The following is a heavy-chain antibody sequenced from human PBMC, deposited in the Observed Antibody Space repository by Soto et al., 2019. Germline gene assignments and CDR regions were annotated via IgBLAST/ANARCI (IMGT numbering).Heavy chain of an antibody. CDR1: GGSISSGDYY. V-gene: IGHV4-30-4*01. CDR2: IYYSGST. J-gene: IGHJ3*02. D-gene: IGHD3-22*01. Sequence: PSETLSLTCTVSGGSISSGDYYWSWIRQPPGKGLEWIGYIYYSGSTYYNPSLKSRVTMSVDTSRNQFSLKLSSVTAADTAVYYCARSRDYYYDSSGYYPTDDAFDIWGQGTMVTVSS. CDR3: ARSRDYYYDSSGYYPTDDAFDI.